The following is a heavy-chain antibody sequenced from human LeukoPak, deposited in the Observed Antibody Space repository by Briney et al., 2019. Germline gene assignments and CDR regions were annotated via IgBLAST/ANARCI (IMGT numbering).Heavy chain of an antibody. Sequence: ASVKVSCKASGYTFTDYYMHSVRQAPGQGFEWMGCINLYSGGAHYAQKFQDWLSMTRDTSINTAYMELSSLRSDDTAVYYCARDILGRSNGGSYYFGMEVWGQGTTVTVSS. J-gene: IGHJ6*02. V-gene: IGHV1-2*04. CDR3: ARDILGRSNGGSYYFGMEV. D-gene: IGHD2-15*01. CDR1: GYTFTDYY. CDR2: INLYSGGA.